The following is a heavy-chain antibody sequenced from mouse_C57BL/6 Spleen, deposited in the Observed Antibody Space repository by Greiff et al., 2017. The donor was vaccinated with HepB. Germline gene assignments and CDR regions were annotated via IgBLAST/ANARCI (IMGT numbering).Heavy chain of an antibody. Sequence: QVQLKQPGAELVRPGSSVKLSCKASGYTFTSYWMHWVKQRPIQGLEWIGNIDPSDSETHYNQKFKDKATLTVDKSSSTAYMQLSSLTSEDSAVYYCARWGTDGYYGYWGQGTTLTVSS. CDR2: IDPSDSET. V-gene: IGHV1-52*01. J-gene: IGHJ2*01. CDR1: GYTFTSYW. CDR3: ARWGTDGYYGY. D-gene: IGHD2-3*01.